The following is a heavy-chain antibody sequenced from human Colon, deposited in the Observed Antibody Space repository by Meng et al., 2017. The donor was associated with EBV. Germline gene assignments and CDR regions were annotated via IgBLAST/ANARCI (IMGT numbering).Heavy chain of an antibody. D-gene: IGHD1-26*01. J-gene: IGHJ4*02. Sequence: QRLLQGAVPGLVSPSASLSLTVGVAGVAISSNIRWTWVRQPPEKGLYWFGDIDNSWSTNYNPSLNDRISLSLDKSNNHISLKVNYVTAADTALYYCAKGKQDAWELLAYWGQGALVTVSS. CDR1: GVAISSNIR. V-gene: IGHV4-4*02. CDR3: AKGKQDAWELLAY. CDR2: IDNSWST.